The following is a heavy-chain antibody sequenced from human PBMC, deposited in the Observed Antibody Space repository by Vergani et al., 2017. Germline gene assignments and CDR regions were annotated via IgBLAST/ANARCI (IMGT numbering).Heavy chain of an antibody. CDR2: IYSGGST. CDR3: ARVPINDFLFDY. CDR1: GFTVSSNY. D-gene: IGHD2-2*01. J-gene: IGHJ4*02. Sequence: EVQLVETGGGLIQPGGSLRLSCAASGFTVSSNYMSWVRQAPGKGLELVSVIYSGGSTYYADSVKGRFTISRDNSKNTLYLQMNSLRAEDTAVYYCARVPINDFLFDYWGQGTLVTVSS. V-gene: IGHV3-53*02.